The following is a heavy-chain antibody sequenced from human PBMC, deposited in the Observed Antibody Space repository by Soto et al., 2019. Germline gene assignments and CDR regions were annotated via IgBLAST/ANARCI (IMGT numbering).Heavy chain of an antibody. Sequence: GESLKISCKGSGYSFTSYWIGWVRQMPGKGLEWMGIIYPGDSDTRYSPSFQGQVTISADKSISTAYLQWSSLKASDTAMYYCARAGYCSGGSCYWGLDYYYYYYMDVWGKGTTVTVSS. CDR2: IYPGDSDT. CDR1: GYSFTSYW. V-gene: IGHV5-51*01. J-gene: IGHJ6*03. CDR3: ARAGYCSGGSCYWGLDYYYYYYMDV. D-gene: IGHD2-15*01.